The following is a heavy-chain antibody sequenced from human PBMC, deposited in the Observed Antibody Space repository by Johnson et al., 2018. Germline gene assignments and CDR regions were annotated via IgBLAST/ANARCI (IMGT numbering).Heavy chain of an antibody. CDR3: ARVNDYYAMDV. CDR2: ITSMSSYK. Sequence: VQLVQSGGGLVKPVGSLRLSCAASGFIFGHYSMNWVRQAPGKGLEWVSGITSMSSYKYYANSVKGRFTISRDNAKNSLYLQMNSLRAEERGVYYCARVNDYYAMDVWGQGTTVTVSS. D-gene: IGHD2-8*01. J-gene: IGHJ6*02. CDR1: GFIFGHYS. V-gene: IGHV3-21*04.